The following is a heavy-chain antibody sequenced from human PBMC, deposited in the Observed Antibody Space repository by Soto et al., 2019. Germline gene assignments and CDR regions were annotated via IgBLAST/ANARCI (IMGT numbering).Heavy chain of an antibody. Sequence: QVQLVESGGGVVQPGTSLRLSCVVSGFTLSNTGVHWVRQAPGKGLEWVAMISHDGFAQYYVDSVKGRFTISRDNFKNTVYLQMHSLRPEDTSLYYCAKDWGSSGWFNWFDSWGQGTLVTVSS. J-gene: IGHJ5*01. CDR3: AKDWGSSGWFNWFDS. V-gene: IGHV3-30*18. CDR2: ISHDGFAQ. D-gene: IGHD6-19*01. CDR1: GFTLSNTG.